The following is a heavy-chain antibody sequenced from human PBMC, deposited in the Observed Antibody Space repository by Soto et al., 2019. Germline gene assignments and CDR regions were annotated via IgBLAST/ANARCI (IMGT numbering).Heavy chain of an antibody. CDR2: IYTSGST. D-gene: IGHD3-9*01. CDR3: ARDVRYFDWLLYWFDP. V-gene: IGHV4-4*07. J-gene: IGHJ5*02. CDR1: GGSISSYY. Sequence: SETLSLTCTVSGGSISSYYWSWIRQPAGKGLEWIGRIYTSGSTNYNPSLKSRVTMSVDTSKDQFSLKLSSVTAADTAVYYCARDVRYFDWLLYWFDPWGQGTLVTVSS.